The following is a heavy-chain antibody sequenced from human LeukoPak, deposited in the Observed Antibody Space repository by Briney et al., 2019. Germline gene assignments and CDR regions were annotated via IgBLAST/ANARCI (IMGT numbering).Heavy chain of an antibody. V-gene: IGHV4-34*01. J-gene: IGHJ4*02. CDR3: ARYDVWGTYRAFDY. D-gene: IGHD3-16*02. CDR1: GGSFSGYY. CDR2: INHSGST. Sequence: SETLSLTCAVYGGSFSGYYWSWIRQPPGKGLEWIGEINHSGSTYYNPSLKSRVTISVDTSKNQFSLKLSSVTAADTAVYYCARYDVWGTYRAFDYWGQGTLVTVSS.